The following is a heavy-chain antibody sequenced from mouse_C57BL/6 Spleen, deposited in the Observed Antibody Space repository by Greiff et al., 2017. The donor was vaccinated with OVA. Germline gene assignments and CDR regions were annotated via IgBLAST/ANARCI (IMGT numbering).Heavy chain of an antibody. CDR2: IYPGDGDT. CDR1: GYAFSSSW. Sequence: VQLQQSGPELVKPGASVKISCKASGYAFSSSWMNWVKQRPGKGLEWIGRIYPGDGDTNYNGKFKGKATLTADKSSSTAYMQLSSLTSEDSAVYFCAREGDDAMDYWGQGTSVTVSS. J-gene: IGHJ4*01. CDR3: AREGDDAMDY. D-gene: IGHD3-3*01. V-gene: IGHV1-82*01.